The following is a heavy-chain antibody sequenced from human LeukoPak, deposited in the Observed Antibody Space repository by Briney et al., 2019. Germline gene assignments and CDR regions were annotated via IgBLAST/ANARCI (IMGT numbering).Heavy chain of an antibody. CDR3: AKDKRIVGARAEGYFDY. V-gene: IGHV3-48*01. Sequence: PGGSLRLSCAASGFTFSSYTMNWVRQPPGKGLEWVSNIGTSSTTIYYADSVKGRFTISRDNAKNSLYLQMNSLRAEDTALYYCAKDKRIVGARAEGYFDYWGQGTLVTVSS. CDR2: IGTSSTTI. J-gene: IGHJ4*02. CDR1: GFTFSSYT. D-gene: IGHD1-26*01.